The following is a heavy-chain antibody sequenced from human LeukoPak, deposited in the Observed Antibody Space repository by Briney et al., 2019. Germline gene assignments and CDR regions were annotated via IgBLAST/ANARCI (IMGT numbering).Heavy chain of an antibody. CDR3: ARDVRGVTAVRYFDY. CDR2: ISSSSSYI. J-gene: IGHJ4*02. CDR1: GFTFSSYS. V-gene: IGHV3-21*01. D-gene: IGHD3-10*01. Sequence: GGSLRLSCAASGFTFSSYSMNWVRQAPGKGLEWVSSISSSSSYIYYADSVKGRFTISRDNAKNSLYLQMNSLRAEDTAVYYCARDVRGVTAVRYFDYWGQGTLVTVSS.